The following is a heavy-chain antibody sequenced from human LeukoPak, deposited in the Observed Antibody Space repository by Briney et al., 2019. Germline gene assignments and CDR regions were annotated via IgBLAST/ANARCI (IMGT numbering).Heavy chain of an antibody. CDR1: GFTFSTYA. V-gene: IGHV3-23*01. Sequence: GGSLRLSCAASGFTFSTYAMSWVRQAPGKGLERVSTISGSGANTYYADSVRGRFTISRDNSKNTLYLQMNSLRAEDTAVYYCAKEVVVITYFDYWGQGTLVTVSS. D-gene: IGHD3-22*01. J-gene: IGHJ4*02. CDR2: ISGSGANT. CDR3: AKEVVVITYFDY.